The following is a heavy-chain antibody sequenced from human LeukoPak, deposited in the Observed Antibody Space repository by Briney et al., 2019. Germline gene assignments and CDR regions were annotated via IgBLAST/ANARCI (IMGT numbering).Heavy chain of an antibody. J-gene: IGHJ3*02. Sequence: GGSLRLSCAASGFTFSSYSMNWARQAPGKGLEWVSYISSSSSTIYYADSVKGRFTISRDNAKNSLYLQMNSLRDEDTAVYYCASGGWELVSWGAFDIWGQGTMVTVSS. CDR1: GFTFSSYS. CDR3: ASGGWELVSWGAFDI. CDR2: ISSSSSTI. D-gene: IGHD1-26*01. V-gene: IGHV3-48*02.